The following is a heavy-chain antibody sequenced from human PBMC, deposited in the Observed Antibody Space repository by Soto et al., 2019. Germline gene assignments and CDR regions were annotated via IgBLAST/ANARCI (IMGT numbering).Heavy chain of an antibody. D-gene: IGHD6-13*01. CDR3: ARDRKCIAAAGNLGEGDICYGMDV. Sequence: GGSLRLSCAASGFTFSSYGMHWVRQAPGKGLEWVAVIWYDGSNKYYADSVKGRFTISRDNSKNTLYLQMNSLRAEDTAVYYCARDRKCIAAAGNLGEGDICYGMDVWGQGTTVTVSS. J-gene: IGHJ6*02. V-gene: IGHV3-33*01. CDR2: IWYDGSNK. CDR1: GFTFSSYG.